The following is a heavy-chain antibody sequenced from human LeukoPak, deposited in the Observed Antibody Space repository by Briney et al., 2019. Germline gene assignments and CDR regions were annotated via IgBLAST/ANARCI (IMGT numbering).Heavy chain of an antibody. CDR3: AREWGYYFDY. CDR2: ISWNSGSI. CDR1: GFTFDDYA. J-gene: IGHJ4*02. V-gene: IGHV3-9*01. D-gene: IGHD1-26*01. Sequence: GGSLRLSCAASGFTFDDYAMHWVRQAPGKGLEWVSGISWNSGSIGYADSVKGRFTISRDNAKNSLYLQMNSLRAEDTAVYYCAREWGYYFDYWGQGTLVTVSS.